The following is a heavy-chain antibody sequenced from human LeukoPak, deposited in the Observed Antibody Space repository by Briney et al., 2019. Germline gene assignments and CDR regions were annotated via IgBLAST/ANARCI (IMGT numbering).Heavy chain of an antibody. CDR1: GGSFSGYY. J-gene: IGHJ4*02. D-gene: IGHD5-18*01. Sequence: SETLSLTCAVYGGSFSGYYWSWIRQPPGKGLEWIGEINHSGSTNYNPSLKSRVTISVDTSKNQFPLKLSSVTAADTAVYYCASSAMVRGIDYWGQGTLVTVSS. CDR2: INHSGST. CDR3: ASSAMVRGIDY. V-gene: IGHV4-34*01.